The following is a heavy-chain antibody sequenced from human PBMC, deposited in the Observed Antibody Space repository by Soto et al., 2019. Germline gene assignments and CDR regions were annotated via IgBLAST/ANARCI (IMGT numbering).Heavy chain of an antibody. CDR2: ISGSGGST. CDR3: AKAYYDILTGYYPFHGMDV. D-gene: IGHD3-9*01. V-gene: IGHV3-23*01. CDR1: GFTFSSYA. Sequence: GGSLRLSCAASGFTFSSYAMSWVRQAPGKGLEWVSAISGSGGSTYYADSVKGRFTISRDNSKNTLYLQMNSLRAEDTAVYYCAKAYYDILTGYYPFHGMDVWGQGTTVTVSS. J-gene: IGHJ6*02.